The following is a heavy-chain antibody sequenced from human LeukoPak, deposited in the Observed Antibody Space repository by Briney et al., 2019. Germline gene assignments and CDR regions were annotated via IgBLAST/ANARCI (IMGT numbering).Heavy chain of an antibody. Sequence: GGSLRLSCAASGFTFSSYWMHWVRQAPGKGLVWVSRINSDGSSTSYADSVKGRFTISRDNAKNTLYLQMNSLRAEDTAVYYCARPYLRVGFDPWGQGTLVTVSS. V-gene: IGHV3-74*01. CDR3: ARPYLRVGFDP. CDR2: INSDGSST. D-gene: IGHD2-21*01. CDR1: GFTFSSYW. J-gene: IGHJ5*02.